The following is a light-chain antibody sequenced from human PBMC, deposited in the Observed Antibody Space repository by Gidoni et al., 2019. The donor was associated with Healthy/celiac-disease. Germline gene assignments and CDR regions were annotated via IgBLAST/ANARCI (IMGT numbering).Light chain of an antibody. CDR3: CSYAGSSTPNWV. J-gene: IGLJ3*02. CDR2: EVS. CDR1: SSDVGSYNI. Sequence: QSALPQPASVSVSPGQSLTISCTGTSSDVGSYNIVSWYQQHPGKAPKLMIYEVSKRPSGVSNRFSGSKSGNTASLTISGLQAEDEADYYCCSYAGSSTPNWVFGGGTKLTVL. V-gene: IGLV2-23*02.